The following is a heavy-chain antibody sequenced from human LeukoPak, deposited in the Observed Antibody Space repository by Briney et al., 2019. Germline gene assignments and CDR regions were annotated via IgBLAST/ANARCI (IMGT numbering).Heavy chain of an antibody. J-gene: IGHJ5*02. V-gene: IGHV1-46*01. CDR3: ASTYVAQNWFDP. D-gene: IGHD3-16*01. CDR2: INPSGGST. CDR1: GYTFTSYY. Sequence: GASVKVSCKASGYTFTSYYMHWVRQAPGQGLEWMGIINPSGGSTSYAQKFQGRVTITTDESTSTAYMELSSLRSEDTAVYYCASTYVAQNWFDPWGQGTLVTVSS.